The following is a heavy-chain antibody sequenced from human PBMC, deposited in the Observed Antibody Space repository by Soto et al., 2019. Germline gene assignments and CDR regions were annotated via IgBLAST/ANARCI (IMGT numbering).Heavy chain of an antibody. Sequence: GESQKNSWKGSGYNFTRHWISGGRQRHGKGLERRGRIDPSDSYTNYSPAFQGHVPLSADKSISTAYLQWSSLKASDTAMYYCARAFGITGTRQNYYYYGMDVWGQGTTVTVSS. CDR3: ARAFGITGTRQNYYYYGMDV. J-gene: IGHJ6*02. V-gene: IGHV5-10-1*01. CDR2: IDPSDSYT. CDR1: GYNFTRHW. D-gene: IGHD1-20*01.